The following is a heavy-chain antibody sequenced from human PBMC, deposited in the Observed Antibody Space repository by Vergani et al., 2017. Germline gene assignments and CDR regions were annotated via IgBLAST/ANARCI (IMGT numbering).Heavy chain of an antibody. D-gene: IGHD4-23*01. CDR1: GFTFSSYD. Sequence: EVQLVESGGGLVQPGGSLRLSCAASGFTFSSYDMHWVRQATGKGLECVSAIGTAGDTYYPGSVKGRFTISRENAKNSLYLQMNSLRAGDTAIYYCARAVSTTVGDPPGYWGQGTLVTVSS. CDR2: IGTAGDT. CDR3: ARAVSTTVGDPPGY. J-gene: IGHJ4*02. V-gene: IGHV3-13*01.